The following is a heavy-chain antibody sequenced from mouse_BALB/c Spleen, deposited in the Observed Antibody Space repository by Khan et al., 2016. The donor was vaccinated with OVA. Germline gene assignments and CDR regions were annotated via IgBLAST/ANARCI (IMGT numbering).Heavy chain of an antibody. CDR1: GHTFTKFG. CDR2: INTYTGEP. J-gene: IGHJ4*01. D-gene: IGHD2-10*01. CDR3: ARPPYFSYVLDN. V-gene: IGHV9-3-1*01. Sequence: QIQLVQSGPEVKKPGETVKISCKASGHTFTKFGMNWVKQAPGKGLKWMGWINTYTGEPTYAADFNGRFAFSLETSASTAYLQINNLKNEDTATDFCARPPYFSYVLDNWGQGTSVTVSS.